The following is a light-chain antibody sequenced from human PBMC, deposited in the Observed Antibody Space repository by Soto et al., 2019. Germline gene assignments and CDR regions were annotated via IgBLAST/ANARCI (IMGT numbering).Light chain of an antibody. Sequence: DIQMTQSPSSLSAFVGDRVTLTCRASQSISSYLNWYQQKPGKAPKLLIYAASSLQSGVPSRFSGSGSGTDFTLTISSLQPEDFATYYCQQSYSTSITFGQGTRLEI. J-gene: IGKJ5*01. V-gene: IGKV1-39*01. CDR3: QQSYSTSIT. CDR2: AAS. CDR1: QSISSY.